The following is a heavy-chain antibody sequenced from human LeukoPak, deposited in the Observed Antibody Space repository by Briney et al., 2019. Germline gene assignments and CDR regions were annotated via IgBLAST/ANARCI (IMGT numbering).Heavy chain of an antibody. CDR1: RFSFSNYW. CDR3: ARDIVSGSGSLDY. CDR2: VKSDGSNP. Sequence: GGSLRLSCAASRFSFSNYWVHWVRQAPGKGLVWVSRVKSDGSNPSYADSVKGRFTISRDNAENMLYLRMNTLGAEDTAVYYCARDIVSGSGSLDYWGQGTLVTVSS. D-gene: IGHD3-10*01. J-gene: IGHJ4*02. V-gene: IGHV3-74*01.